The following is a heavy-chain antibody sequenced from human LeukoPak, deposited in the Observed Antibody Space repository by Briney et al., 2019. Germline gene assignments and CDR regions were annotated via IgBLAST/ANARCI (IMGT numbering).Heavy chain of an antibody. J-gene: IGHJ4*02. CDR2: IYSGGST. Sequence: GGSLRLSCAASGFTVSSNYMSWVRQAPGKGLEWVSVIYSGGSTYYADSVKGRFTISRDNSKNTLYLQMNSLRAEDTAVYYCAKVSPYYYGSGSYPNWGQGTLVTVSS. CDR1: GFTVSSNY. V-gene: IGHV3-53*01. CDR3: AKVSPYYYGSGSYPN. D-gene: IGHD3-10*01.